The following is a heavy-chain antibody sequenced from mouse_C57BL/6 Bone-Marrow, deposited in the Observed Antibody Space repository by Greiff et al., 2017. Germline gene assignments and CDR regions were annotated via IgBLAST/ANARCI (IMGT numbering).Heavy chain of an antibody. CDR3: ARQGYYGAMAY. V-gene: IGHV5-6*01. Sequence: EVHLVESGGDLVKPGGSLKLSCAASGFTFSSYGMSWVRQTPDKRLEWVATISSGGSYTYYPDRVTGRFTISRDNAKNTLYLQMSSLKSEDTAMYYCARQGYYGAMAYWGQGTSVTVSA. D-gene: IGHD1-1*01. CDR2: ISSGGSYT. CDR1: GFTFSSYG. J-gene: IGHJ4*01.